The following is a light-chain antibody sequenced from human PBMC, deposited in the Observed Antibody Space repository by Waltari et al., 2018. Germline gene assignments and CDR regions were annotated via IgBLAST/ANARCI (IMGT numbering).Light chain of an antibody. V-gene: IGLV2-14*01. CDR3: SSYTRRSYWV. Sequence: QSALTQPASVSGSPGQSITISCTGTSSHVGFYDFVSWFQQHPGKAPKVMIYKVNNRPSGVSNRFSGSQSANTASLTISGRQAEDEADYYCSSYTRRSYWVFGGGTQLTVL. J-gene: IGLJ3*02. CDR1: SSHVGFYDF. CDR2: KVN.